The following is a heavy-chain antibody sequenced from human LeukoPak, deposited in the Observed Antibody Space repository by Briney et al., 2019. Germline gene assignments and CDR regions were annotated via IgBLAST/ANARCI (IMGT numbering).Heavy chain of an antibody. CDR3: AKVSLVMTNDAFDI. V-gene: IGHV3-30*02. Sequence: GGSLRLSCAASGFTFSIYSMNWVRQTPDKGLEWVAFIRYDGSNKYYADSVKGRFTISRDNSKNTLYLQMNSLRAEDTAVYYCAKVSLVMTNDAFDIWGQGTMVTVSS. D-gene: IGHD3-16*01. J-gene: IGHJ3*02. CDR2: IRYDGSNK. CDR1: GFTFSIYS.